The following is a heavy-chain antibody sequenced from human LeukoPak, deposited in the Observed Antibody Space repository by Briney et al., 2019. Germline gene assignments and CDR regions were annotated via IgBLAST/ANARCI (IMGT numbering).Heavy chain of an antibody. D-gene: IGHD4-17*01. Sequence: GRSLRLSCAASGFTFSSYAMHWVRQAPGKGLEWVALISYDGSNKYFADSVKGRFTISRDNSKNTLYLQMNSLRAEDTAVYYCAKEGRYGDYFDYWGQGTLVTVSS. J-gene: IGHJ4*02. CDR1: GFTFSSYA. V-gene: IGHV3-30*04. CDR2: ISYDGSNK. CDR3: AKEGRYGDYFDY.